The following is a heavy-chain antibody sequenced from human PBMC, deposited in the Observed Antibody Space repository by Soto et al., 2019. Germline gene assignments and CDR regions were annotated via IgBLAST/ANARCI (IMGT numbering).Heavy chain of an antibody. Sequence: GGSLRLSCAASGFTFSSYAMSWVRQAPGKGLEWVSAISGSGGSTYYADSVKGRFTISSDNSKNTLYLQMNSLRAEDTAVYYCAKASVDSSPTGWFDPWGQGTLVTVSS. CDR3: AKASVDSSPTGWFDP. D-gene: IGHD6-13*01. CDR1: GFTFSSYA. J-gene: IGHJ5*02. V-gene: IGHV3-23*01. CDR2: ISGSGGST.